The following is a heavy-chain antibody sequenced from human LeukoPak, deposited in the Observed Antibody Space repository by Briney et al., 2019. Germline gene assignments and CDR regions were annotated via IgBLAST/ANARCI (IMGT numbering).Heavy chain of an antibody. Sequence: ASVKVSCKASGYTFTSYDINWVRQATGQGLEWMGWMNPNSGNTGYAQKFQGRVTMTRNTSISTAYMELSNLRSEDTAVYYCARGPSGSYLYYYYYMDVWGKGTTVTVSS. V-gene: IGHV1-8*01. J-gene: IGHJ6*03. CDR3: ARGPSGSYLYYYYYMDV. D-gene: IGHD1-26*01. CDR1: GYTFTSYD. CDR2: MNPNSGNT.